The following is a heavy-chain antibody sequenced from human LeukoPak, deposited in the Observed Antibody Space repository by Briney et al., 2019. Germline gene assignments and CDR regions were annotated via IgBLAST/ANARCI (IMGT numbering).Heavy chain of an antibody. V-gene: IGHV3-23*01. D-gene: IGHD6-6*01. J-gene: IGHJ4*02. CDR2: ISGSGSST. CDR1: GFTFNNYA. CDR3: AKLATRLAARPNFDY. Sequence: PGGSLRLSCGASGFTFNNYAMTWVRQAPGKGLEWVSAISGSGSSTYYADSVKGRFTISRDNSKNSLYLQMDGLRADDTAVYYCAKLATRLAARPNFDYWGLGTLVAVSS.